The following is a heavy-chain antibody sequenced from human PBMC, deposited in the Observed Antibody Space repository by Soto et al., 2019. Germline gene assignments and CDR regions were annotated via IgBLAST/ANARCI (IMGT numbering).Heavy chain of an antibody. J-gene: IGHJ3*02. Sequence: EVQLVESGGGLVQPGGSLRLSCAASGLIVSSTYMSWVRQAPGKGLEWVSVISNGGDTHYADSVKGRFSLSRDISNNTLHLQMSSLRVEDTAVYYCAREPRYCSGGSCSITGDAFDIWSQGTMVTVSS. CDR1: GLIVSSTY. CDR2: ISNGGDT. V-gene: IGHV3-66*01. D-gene: IGHD2-15*01. CDR3: AREPRYCSGGSCSITGDAFDI.